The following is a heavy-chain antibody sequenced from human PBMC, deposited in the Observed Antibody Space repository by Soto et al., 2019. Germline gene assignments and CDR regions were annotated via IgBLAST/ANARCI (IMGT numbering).Heavy chain of an antibody. D-gene: IGHD2-8*01. J-gene: IGHJ3*02. CDR1: GLTFNNAW. CDR2: IKSKNDGGAT. V-gene: IGHV3-15*07. CDR3: TTDAQWGI. Sequence: GGSLRLSCAASGLTFNNAWMNWVRQAPGKGLEWVGRIKSKNDGGATEYSAPVKDRFTISRDDSKNTLYLQMDSLKTEDTAVYYCTTDAQWGIWGQGTMVTVSS.